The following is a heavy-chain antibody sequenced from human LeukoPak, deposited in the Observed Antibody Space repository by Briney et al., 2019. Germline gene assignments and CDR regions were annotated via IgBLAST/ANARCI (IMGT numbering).Heavy chain of an antibody. CDR2: IYYSGST. Sequence: SETLSLTCTVSGGSISSYYWSWIRQPPGKGLEWIGYIYYSGSTNYNPSLKSRVTISVDTSKNQFSLKLSSVTAADTAVYYCARTPPLRFLEWTDFDYWGQGTLVTVSS. J-gene: IGHJ4*02. V-gene: IGHV4-59*01. D-gene: IGHD3-3*01. CDR1: GGSISSYY. CDR3: ARTPPLRFLEWTDFDY.